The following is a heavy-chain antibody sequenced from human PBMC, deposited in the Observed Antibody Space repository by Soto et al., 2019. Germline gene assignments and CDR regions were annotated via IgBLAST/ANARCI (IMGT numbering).Heavy chain of an antibody. Sequence: PGGSLRLSCAASGFTFSSYSMNWVRQAPGKGLEWVSSISSSSSYIYYADSVKGRFNISRDNAKNSLYLQMNSLRAEDTAVYYCASGAGDDFWSGYRGYYYYYMDVWGKGTTVTVSS. V-gene: IGHV3-21*01. CDR1: GFTFSSYS. D-gene: IGHD3-3*01. CDR2: ISSSSSYI. J-gene: IGHJ6*03. CDR3: ASGAGDDFWSGYRGYYYYYMDV.